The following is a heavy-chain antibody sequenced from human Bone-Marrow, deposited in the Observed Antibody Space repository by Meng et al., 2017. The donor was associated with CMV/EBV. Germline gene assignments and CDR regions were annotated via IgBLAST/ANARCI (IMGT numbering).Heavy chain of an antibody. CDR2: IYSGGST. CDR1: GFTVSSNY. D-gene: IGHD6-13*01. CDR3: AKIPLLIADTGTGVD. Sequence: GESLKISCAASGFTVSSNYMSWVRQAPGKGLEWVSVIYSGGSTYYADSVKGRFTISRDNSKNTLYLQMNSLRAEDTAVYYCAKIPLLIADTGTGVDWGQGTRVTVSS. J-gene: IGHJ4*02. V-gene: IGHV3-66*02.